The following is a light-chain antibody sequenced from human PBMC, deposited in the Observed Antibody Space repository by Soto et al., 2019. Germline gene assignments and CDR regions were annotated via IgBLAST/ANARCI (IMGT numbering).Light chain of an antibody. Sequence: DIQMTQSPSTMSASVGDRVTITCRASQSISSWLAWYQQKPGKAPKLLIYDASSLESGVPSRFSGSGSGTEFTLTISSLQPEDAAVYYCQQYFATPRTFGQGTKVTI. CDR3: QQYFATPRT. V-gene: IGKV1-5*01. J-gene: IGKJ1*01. CDR1: QSISSW. CDR2: DAS.